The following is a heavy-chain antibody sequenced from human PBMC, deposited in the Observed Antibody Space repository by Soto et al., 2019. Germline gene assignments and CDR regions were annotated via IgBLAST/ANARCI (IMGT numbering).Heavy chain of an antibody. Sequence: QVQLVQSGAEVKKPGSSVKVSCKASGVTLSSYAISWVRQAPGQGLEWMGGIIPIFGTANYAQKFQGRVTITADESTSTAYMELSSLRSEDTAVYYCAREGDAPNYYYYGMDVWGQGTTVTVSS. D-gene: IGHD3-16*01. CDR1: GVTLSSYA. V-gene: IGHV1-69*01. CDR3: AREGDAPNYYYYGMDV. J-gene: IGHJ6*02. CDR2: IIPIFGTA.